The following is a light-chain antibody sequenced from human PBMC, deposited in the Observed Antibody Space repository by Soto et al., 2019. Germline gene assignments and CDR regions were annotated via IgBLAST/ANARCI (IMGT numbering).Light chain of an antibody. V-gene: IGLV2-14*03. CDR2: HVS. Sequence: QSVLTQPASVSGSPGQWITISCSGSSSDFGDYDYVSWYQQHPGKAPKLMIYHVSNRPSGISNRFSGSKSGNTASLTISGLQAEDEADYYCSSYTSSSTYVFGTGTKVTVL. J-gene: IGLJ1*01. CDR1: SSDFGDYDY. CDR3: SSYTSSSTYV.